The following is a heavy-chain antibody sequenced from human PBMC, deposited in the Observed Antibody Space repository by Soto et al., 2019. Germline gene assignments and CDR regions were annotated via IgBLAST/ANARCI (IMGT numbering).Heavy chain of an antibody. CDR1: GYSFSNNA. Sequence: QVQLVQSGAEVKKSGAAVKISCKASGYSFSNNAIHWMRQAPGQRLEWMGWINGGDGQRLFSQKFQDRITLTRDTTATTAYMELNSLKSEDTAVYICARGFDGSADHWGQGTLVTVSS. D-gene: IGHD3-10*01. CDR3: ARGFDGSADH. J-gene: IGHJ4*02. CDR2: INGGDGQR. V-gene: IGHV1-3*01.